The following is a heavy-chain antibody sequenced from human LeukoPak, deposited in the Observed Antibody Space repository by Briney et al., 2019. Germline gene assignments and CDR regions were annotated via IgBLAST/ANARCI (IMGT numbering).Heavy chain of an antibody. J-gene: IGHJ6*02. Sequence: SETLSLTCTVSGGSISGYYWSWIRQPPGKGLEWIGYIYYSGSTYYNPSLKSRVTISVDTSKNQFSLKLSSVTAADTAVYYCAREVVPAANYYYYYGMDVWGQGTTVTVSS. CDR3: AREVVPAANYYYYYGMDV. D-gene: IGHD2-2*01. CDR2: IYYSGST. V-gene: IGHV4-59*12. CDR1: GGSISGYY.